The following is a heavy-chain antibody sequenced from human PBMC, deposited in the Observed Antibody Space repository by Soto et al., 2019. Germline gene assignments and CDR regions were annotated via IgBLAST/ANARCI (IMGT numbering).Heavy chain of an antibody. D-gene: IGHD6-19*01. CDR2: IYYSGST. CDR3: ASPAAVACMGFAP. Sequence: QLQLQESGPGLVKPSETLSLTCTVSGGSISSSSSYWGWIRQPPGKGLEWIGSIYYSGSTYYNPSLKSRVTSSVDRSKSQFSLKLSSVTAADTAVYYCASPAAVACMGFAPWGQGTLVTVSS. J-gene: IGHJ5*02. V-gene: IGHV4-39*01. CDR1: GGSISSSSSY.